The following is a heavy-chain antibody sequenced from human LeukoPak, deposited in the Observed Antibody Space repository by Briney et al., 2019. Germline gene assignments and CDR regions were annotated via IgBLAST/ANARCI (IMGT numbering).Heavy chain of an antibody. D-gene: IGHD5-12*01. CDR1: GFTFTGYY. CDR2: MYFNSGAT. Sequence: APVRKSPETSGFTFTGYYVQWVRQAPGQGPEWVGWMYFNSGATRFAPKCHGRVTMTRDTSISTASMEFSSLRSDDTAMYYCAREGSSGQDWHAFDIWG. J-gene: IGHJ3*02. V-gene: IGHV1-2*02. CDR3: AREGSSGQDWHAFDI.